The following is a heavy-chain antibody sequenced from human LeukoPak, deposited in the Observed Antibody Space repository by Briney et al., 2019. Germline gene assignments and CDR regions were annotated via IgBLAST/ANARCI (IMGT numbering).Heavy chain of an antibody. V-gene: IGHV4-59*12. Sequence: SETLSLTCTVSGGSISSYYWSWIRQPPGKGLEWIGYIYYSGSTNYNPSLKSRVTISVDTSKNQFSLKLSSVTAADTAVYYCARVRRIAAAGTGAFDIWGQGTMVTVSS. D-gene: IGHD6-13*01. CDR2: IYYSGST. CDR3: ARVRRIAAAGTGAFDI. CDR1: GGSISSYY. J-gene: IGHJ3*02.